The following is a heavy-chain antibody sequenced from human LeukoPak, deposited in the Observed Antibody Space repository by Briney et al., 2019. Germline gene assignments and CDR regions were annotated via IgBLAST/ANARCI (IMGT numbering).Heavy chain of an antibody. Sequence: GGSLRLSCAASGFTFSSSGMLWVRQAPGKGLEWVAFIRYDGGSKYYADSVKGRFTISRDNSKNTLYLQMNSLRAEDTAVYYCAKETRGSYSDYWGQGTLVTVSS. D-gene: IGHD1-26*01. J-gene: IGHJ4*02. CDR1: GFTFSSSG. CDR3: AKETRGSYSDY. V-gene: IGHV3-30*02. CDR2: IRYDGGSK.